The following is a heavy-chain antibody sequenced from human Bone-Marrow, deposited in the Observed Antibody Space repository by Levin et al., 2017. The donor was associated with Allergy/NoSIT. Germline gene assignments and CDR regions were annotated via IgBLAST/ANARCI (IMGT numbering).Heavy chain of an antibody. J-gene: IGHJ5*02. Sequence: SGPTLVKPTQTLTLTCTFSGFSLSTTGEGVGWIRQPPGKALEWLALIYWNDDKRYSPSLKTRLTISKATSEKEEDLKMTNKDPVDTGTYYCANLKKIEVGVAGDYFDPWGQGTLVTVSS. CDR1: GFSLSTTGEG. D-gene: IGHD6-19*01. CDR3: ANLKKIEVGVAGDYFDP. CDR2: IYWNDDK. V-gene: IGHV2-5*04.